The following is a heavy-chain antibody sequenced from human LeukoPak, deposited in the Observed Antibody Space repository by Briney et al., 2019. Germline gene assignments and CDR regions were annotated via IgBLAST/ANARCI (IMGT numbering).Heavy chain of an antibody. CDR1: GFTFYDYA. J-gene: IGHJ4*02. CDR3: AINGGGDSGYGNFDY. V-gene: IGHV3-9*01. CDR2: INWNSDSI. D-gene: IGHD5-12*01. Sequence: GGSVRLSCGVSGFTFYDYAMHWVRQVRGKGREGVSGINWNSDSIGYADSVKGRFTTSRDNAKNPLSLQMNSLRAEDTAFYYCAINGGGDSGYGNFDYWGQGTLVTVSS.